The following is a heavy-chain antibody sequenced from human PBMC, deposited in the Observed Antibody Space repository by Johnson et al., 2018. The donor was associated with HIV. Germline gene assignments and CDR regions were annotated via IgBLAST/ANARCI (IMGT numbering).Heavy chain of an antibody. CDR3: ARECQYYYDSSGCMYDAFDI. D-gene: IGHD3-22*01. CDR2: IRYDGSNK. J-gene: IGHJ3*02. CDR1: GFTFSSYG. Sequence: QVQLVESGGGVVQPGGSLRLSCAASGFTFSSYGMHWVRQAPGKGLEWVAFIRYDGSNKYYADSVKGRFTISRDNSKNTLYLQMNSLRAEDTAVYYCARECQYYYDSSGCMYDAFDIWGQGTMVTVSS. V-gene: IGHV3-30*02.